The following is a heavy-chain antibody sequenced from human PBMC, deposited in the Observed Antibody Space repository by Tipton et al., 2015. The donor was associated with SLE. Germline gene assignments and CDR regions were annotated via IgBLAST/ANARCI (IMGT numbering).Heavy chain of an antibody. CDR1: GGSISSSSYY. Sequence: LRLSCTVSGGSISSSSYYWGWIRQPPGKGLEWIGRVYGGGTPDYRPSLKSRVSISVDTPKNQFSLRLTSVTAADTAIYYCARGTWFGDLRYNWVDSWGQGILVTVSS. CDR3: ARGTWFGDLRYNWVDS. J-gene: IGHJ5*01. V-gene: IGHV4-39*07. CDR2: VYGGGTP. D-gene: IGHD3-10*01.